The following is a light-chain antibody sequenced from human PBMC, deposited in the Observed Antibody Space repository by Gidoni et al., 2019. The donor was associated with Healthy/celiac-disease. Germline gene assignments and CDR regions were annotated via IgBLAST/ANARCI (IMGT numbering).Light chain of an antibody. V-gene: IGKV1-5*03. Sequence: DIKMTQSPSTLSASVGDRVTITCRASQSISRWLAWYPQKPGKAPKLLIYNASSLESGVPSSFSCIGSWTEFTLTISSLQPDVFASYYCQQYNSYPTFGQGTKVEIK. CDR1: QSISRW. CDR2: NAS. J-gene: IGKJ1*01. CDR3: QQYNSYPT.